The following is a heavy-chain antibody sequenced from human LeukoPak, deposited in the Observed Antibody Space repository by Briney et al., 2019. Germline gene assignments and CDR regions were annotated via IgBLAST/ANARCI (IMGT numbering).Heavy chain of an antibody. D-gene: IGHD2-15*01. J-gene: IGHJ6*02. V-gene: IGHV4-59*01. CDR3: ARGGYCSGGSCSTYYYYYGMDV. Sequence: SETLSLTCTVSGGSISSYYWSWIRQPPGKGLEGIGYIYYSGSTNYNPSLKSRVTISVDTSKNQFSLKLSSVTAADTAVYYCARGGYCSGGSCSTYYYYYGMDVWGQGTTVTVSS. CDR1: GGSISSYY. CDR2: IYYSGST.